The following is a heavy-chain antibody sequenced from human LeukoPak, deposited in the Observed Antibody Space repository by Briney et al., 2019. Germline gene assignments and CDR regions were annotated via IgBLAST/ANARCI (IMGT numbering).Heavy chain of an antibody. CDR2: IGRDGSST. J-gene: IGHJ4*02. V-gene: IGHV3-48*03. D-gene: IGHD2-15*01. CDR3: ARAGYCSGVRCYPFDY. CDR1: GFXFSSYE. Sequence: PGGSLRLSCAASGFXFSSYEMNWVRQAPGKGLEWISYIGRDGSSTYYADSVKGRFTISRDNAKNSLSLQMNSLRAEDTAVYYCARAGYCSGVRCYPFDYWGQGTLVTVSS.